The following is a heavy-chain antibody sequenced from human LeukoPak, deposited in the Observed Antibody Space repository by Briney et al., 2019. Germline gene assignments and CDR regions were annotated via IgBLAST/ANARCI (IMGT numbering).Heavy chain of an antibody. D-gene: IGHD5-24*01. CDR3: ARDPVELATTEYDY. V-gene: IGHV1-2*02. CDR1: GYTFTGYY. Sequence: ASVKVSCKASGYTFTGYYMHWVRQAPGQGLEWMGWINPNSGGTNYAQKFQGRVTMTRDTSISTAYMELSRLRSDDTAVYYCARDPVELATTEYDYWGQGTLVTVSS. CDR2: INPNSGGT. J-gene: IGHJ4*02.